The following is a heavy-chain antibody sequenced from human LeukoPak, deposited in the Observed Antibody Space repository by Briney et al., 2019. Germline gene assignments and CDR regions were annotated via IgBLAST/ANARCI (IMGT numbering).Heavy chain of an antibody. V-gene: IGHV1-18*01. J-gene: IGHJ3*02. CDR1: GYTFTSYG. CDR3: ARERGITMIVVAPGDAFDI. CDR2: ISAYNGNT. Sequence: ASVKVSCKASGYTFTSYGISWVRQAPGQGLEWMGWISAYNGNTNYAQKLQGRVTMTTDTSTSTAYMELRSLRSDDTAVYYCARERGITMIVVAPGDAFDIWGQGTMVTVSS. D-gene: IGHD3-22*01.